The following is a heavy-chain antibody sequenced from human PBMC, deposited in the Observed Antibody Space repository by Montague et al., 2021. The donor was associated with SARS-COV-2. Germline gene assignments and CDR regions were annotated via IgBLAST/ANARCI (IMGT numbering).Heavy chain of an antibody. CDR2: TYYRSKWYN. J-gene: IGHJ4*02. D-gene: IGHD1-14*01. CDR1: GDSVSSNIAA. V-gene: IGHV6-1*01. CDR3: TQERGPGRTTWHYFDY. Sequence: CAISGDSVSSNIAAWNWIRQSPSRGLEWLGRTYYRSKWYNDYAVSARSRQTISPDTSKNQFSLQLNSVTPEDTAVYYCTQERGPGRTTWHYFDYWGQGTLVTVSS.